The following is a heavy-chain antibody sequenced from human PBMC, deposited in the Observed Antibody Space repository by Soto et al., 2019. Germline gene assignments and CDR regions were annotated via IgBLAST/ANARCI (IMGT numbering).Heavy chain of an antibody. Sequence: QITLKESGPTLVKPTQTLTLTCTFSGFSLSTSGVGVGWIRQPPGKALEWLALIYWDDDKRYSPSLKSRLTITKDTSKNQVVLTMTNMDPVATATYYCARTFCSGGGCYSEFDYWGQGTLVTVSS. CDR2: IYWDDDK. CDR1: GFSLSTSGVG. CDR3: ARTFCSGGGCYSEFDY. J-gene: IGHJ4*02. D-gene: IGHD2-15*01. V-gene: IGHV2-5*02.